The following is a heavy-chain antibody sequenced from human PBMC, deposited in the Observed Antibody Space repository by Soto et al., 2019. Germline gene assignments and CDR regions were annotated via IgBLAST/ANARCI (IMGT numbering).Heavy chain of an antibody. V-gene: IGHV3-21*01. CDR1: GFTFSSYS. D-gene: IGHD3-3*01. CDR2: ISSSSSYI. CDR3: ASALGYDFWSGSYYYYYIDV. J-gene: IGHJ6*03. Sequence: EVQLVESGGGLVKPGGSLRLSCGASGFTFSSYSMNWVRQAPGKGLVWVSSISSSSSYIYYADSVKGRFTITRDNAKNSLYLQMISVRAEDTAVYYCASALGYDFWSGSYYYYYIDVWGKGTTVTVAS.